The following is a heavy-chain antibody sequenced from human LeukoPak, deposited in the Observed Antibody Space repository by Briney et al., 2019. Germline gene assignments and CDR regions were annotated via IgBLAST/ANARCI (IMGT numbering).Heavy chain of an antibody. CDR1: GYTFTGYY. J-gene: IGHJ4*02. Sequence: ASVKVSCKASGYTFTGYYMHWVRQAPGQGLEWMVWINPNSGGTNYAQKFQGRVTMTRDTSISTAYMELSRLRSDDTAVYYCARARIELEPTPFDYWGQGTLVTVSS. D-gene: IGHD1-1*01. CDR2: INPNSGGT. V-gene: IGHV1-2*02. CDR3: ARARIELEPTPFDY.